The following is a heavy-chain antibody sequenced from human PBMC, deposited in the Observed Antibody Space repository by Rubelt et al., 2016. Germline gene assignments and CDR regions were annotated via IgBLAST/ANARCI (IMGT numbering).Heavy chain of an antibody. Sequence: QVQLVQSGAEVKKPGASVKVSCKASGYTFTSYGISWVRQAPGQGLEWMGWISAYNGNTNYAQKVQSRGTMTPETSTSTAYMELRSLGSDDTAVYYCARDKEWLATRGFQNWFDPWGQGTLVTVSS. CDR1: GYTFTSYG. CDR2: ISAYNGNT. J-gene: IGHJ5*02. V-gene: IGHV1-18*01. CDR3: ARDKEWLATRGFQNWFDP. D-gene: IGHD6-19*01.